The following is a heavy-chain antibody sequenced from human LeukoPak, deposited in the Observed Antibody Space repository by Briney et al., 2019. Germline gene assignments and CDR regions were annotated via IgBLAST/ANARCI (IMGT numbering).Heavy chain of an antibody. D-gene: IGHD1-26*01. CDR3: ARIYSGSYLVDY. J-gene: IGHJ4*02. CDR1: GGSFSGYY. Sequence: KPSETLSLTCAVYGGSFSGYYWSWIRQPPGKGLEWIGEINHSGSTNYNPSPKSRVTISVDTSKNQFSLKLSSVTAADTAVYYCARIYSGSYLVDYWGQGTLVTVSS. CDR2: INHSGST. V-gene: IGHV4-34*01.